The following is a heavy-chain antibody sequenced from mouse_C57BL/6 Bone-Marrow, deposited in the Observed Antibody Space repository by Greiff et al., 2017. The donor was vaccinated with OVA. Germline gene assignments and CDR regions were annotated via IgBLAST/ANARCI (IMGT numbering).Heavy chain of an antibody. CDR1: GFNIKDDY. CDR3: TEDPFAY. V-gene: IGHV14-4*01. CDR2: FDPENGDT. Sequence: VQLKQSGAELVRPGASVKLSCTASGFNIKDDYMHWVKQRPEQGLEWIGWFDPENGDTEYASKFQGKATITTDTSSNTAYLQLSSLTSEDTAVYYCTEDPFAYWGQGTLVTVSA. J-gene: IGHJ3*01.